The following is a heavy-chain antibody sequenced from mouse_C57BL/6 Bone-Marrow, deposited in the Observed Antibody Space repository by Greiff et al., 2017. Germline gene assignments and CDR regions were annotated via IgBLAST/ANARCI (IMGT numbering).Heavy chain of an antibody. CDR1: GFTFSSYA. CDR2: ISDGGSYT. D-gene: IGHD2-4*01. CDR3: ARDDYDAWFAY. V-gene: IGHV5-4*01. J-gene: IGHJ3*01. Sequence: EVKLMESGGGLVKPGGSLKLSCAASGFTFSSYAMSWVRQTPEKRLEWVATISDGGSYTYYPDNVKGRFTISRDNAKNNLYLQMSNLKSEDTAMYYCARDDYDAWFAYWGKGTLVTVSA.